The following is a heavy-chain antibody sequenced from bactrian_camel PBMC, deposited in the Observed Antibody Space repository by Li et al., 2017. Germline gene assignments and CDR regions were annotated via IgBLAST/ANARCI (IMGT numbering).Heavy chain of an antibody. Sequence: VQLVESGGGSVQTGGSLKLSCTISGDTPTRYCVGWFRQAPGKEREGVARVQSIDFRTYYTDSVEGRFTTSRDNADNTLYLEMNSLKPEDTAMYYCAADLGWCGSAPLQREFRNWGLGTQVTVS. CDR2: VQSIDFRT. D-gene: IGHD6*01. V-gene: IGHV3-2*01. CDR3: AADLGWCGSAPLQREFRN. CDR1: GDTPTRYC. J-gene: IGHJ4*01.